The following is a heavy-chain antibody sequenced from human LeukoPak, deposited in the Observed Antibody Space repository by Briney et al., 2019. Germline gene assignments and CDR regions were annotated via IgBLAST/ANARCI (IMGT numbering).Heavy chain of an antibody. CDR3: ARGEYCSGGSCYLFMDV. CDR2: IYYSGST. D-gene: IGHD2-15*01. Sequence: SETLSLTCTVSGGSISSYYWSWIRQPPGRGLEWIGYIYYSGSTNYNPSLKSRVTISVDTSKNQFSLKLSSVTAADTAVYHCARGEYCSGGSCYLFMDVWGKGTTVTVSS. CDR1: GGSISSYY. J-gene: IGHJ6*03. V-gene: IGHV4-59*01.